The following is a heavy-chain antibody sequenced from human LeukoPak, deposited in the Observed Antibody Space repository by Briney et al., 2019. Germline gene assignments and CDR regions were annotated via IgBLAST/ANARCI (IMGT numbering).Heavy chain of an antibody. J-gene: IGHJ4*02. V-gene: IGHV3-30*02. Sequence: PGGSLRLSCAASGFTFSSSAMHWVRQAPGKGLEWVAFIRYDGSNKYYADSVKGRFTISRDNSKNTLYLQMNSLRAEDTAVYYCAYRGDNTNGIWQHWGQGTLVTVSS. D-gene: IGHD2-8*01. CDR2: IRYDGSNK. CDR3: AYRGDNTNGIWQH. CDR1: GFTFSSSA.